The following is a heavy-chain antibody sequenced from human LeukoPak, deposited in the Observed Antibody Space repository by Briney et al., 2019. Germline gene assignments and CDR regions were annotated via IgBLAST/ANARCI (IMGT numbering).Heavy chain of an antibody. V-gene: IGHV3-74*01. J-gene: IGHJ4*02. Sequence: GGSLRLSCAASGVTFSSFWMHWVRQAPGKGLVWVSRINSDGSSTLYADSVKGRFTISRDNAKNTLYLQMNSLRAEDTAVYYCARDDYGDYYFDYGGQGTLVTVSS. D-gene: IGHD4-17*01. CDR2: INSDGSST. CDR3: ARDDYGDYYFDY. CDR1: GVTFSSFW.